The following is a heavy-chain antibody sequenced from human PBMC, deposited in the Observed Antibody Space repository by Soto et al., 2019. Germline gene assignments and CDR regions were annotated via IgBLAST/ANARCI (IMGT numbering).Heavy chain of an antibody. D-gene: IGHD3-3*01. CDR3: AKAGYDFFWQISPFFDY. Sequence: QPGGSLRLSCATSGFTFSSYAMSWVRQAPGKGLEWVSAISGSGGSTYYADSVKGRFTISRDNSKNTLYLQMNSLRAEDTAVYYCAKAGYDFFWQISPFFDYWGQGTLVTVSS. CDR2: ISGSGGST. J-gene: IGHJ4*02. CDR1: GFTFSSYA. V-gene: IGHV3-23*01.